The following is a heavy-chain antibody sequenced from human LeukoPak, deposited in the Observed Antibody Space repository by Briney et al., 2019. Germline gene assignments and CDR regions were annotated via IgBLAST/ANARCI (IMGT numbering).Heavy chain of an antibody. CDR1: GGSISSSNW. D-gene: IGHD6-19*01. CDR2: IYHSGST. J-gene: IGHJ6*04. V-gene: IGHV4-4*02. CDR3: AREGAVAGHYYYGMDV. Sequence: SETLSLTCAVSGGSISSSNWWSWVRRPPGKGLEWIGEIYHSGSTNYNPSLKSRVTISVDKSKNQFSLKLSSVTAADTAVYYCAREGAVAGHYYYGMDVWGKGTTVTVSS.